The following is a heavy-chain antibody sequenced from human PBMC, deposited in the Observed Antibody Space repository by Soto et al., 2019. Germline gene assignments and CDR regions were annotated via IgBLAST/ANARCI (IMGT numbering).Heavy chain of an antibody. CDR3: ARVGGDILTGDVGYYYYGMDV. J-gene: IGHJ6*02. CDR2: ISSSSSYI. Sequence: GGSVRLSCAAAGCTFSSYSRNWVRQDPGKGLEWVSSISSSSSYIYYADSVKGRFTIYRDNAKNSLYLQMNSLRAEDTAVYYCARVGGDILTGDVGYYYYGMDVWGQGTTVTVSS. V-gene: IGHV3-21*01. D-gene: IGHD3-9*01. CDR1: GCTFSSYS.